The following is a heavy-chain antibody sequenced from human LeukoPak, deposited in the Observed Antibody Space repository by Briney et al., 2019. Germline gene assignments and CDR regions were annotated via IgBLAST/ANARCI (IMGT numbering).Heavy chain of an antibody. CDR3: ARHDYGDYGGLDP. CDR1: GGSISRSSYY. J-gene: IGHJ5*02. Sequence: PSETLSLTCNVSGGSISRSSYYWAWIRQPPGKGLEWIGSIYYSGSTYYNPSLKSRVTISVDTSKNHFSLKMSSVTAADTAVYYCARHDYGDYGGLDPWGQGTLVTVS. CDR2: IYYSGST. D-gene: IGHD4-17*01. V-gene: IGHV4-39*01.